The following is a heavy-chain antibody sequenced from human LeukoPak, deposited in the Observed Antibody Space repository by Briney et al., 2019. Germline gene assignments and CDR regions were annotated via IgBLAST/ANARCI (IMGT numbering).Heavy chain of an antibody. D-gene: IGHD5-12*01. J-gene: IGHJ4*02. CDR1: GFTFSSYS. CDR3: ARGGPRGYSGLNWRKFDY. CDR2: ISSSSSYI. Sequence: PGGSLRLSCAASGFTFSSYSMNWVRQAPGKGLEGVSSISSSSSYIYYADSVKGRFTIPRDNAKNSLYLQMNSLRAEDTAVYYCARGGPRGYSGLNWRKFDYWGQGTLVTVSS. V-gene: IGHV3-21*01.